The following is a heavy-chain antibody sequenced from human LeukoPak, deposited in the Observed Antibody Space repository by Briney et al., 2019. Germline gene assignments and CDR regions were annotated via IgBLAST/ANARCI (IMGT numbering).Heavy chain of an antibody. V-gene: IGHV3-21*01. J-gene: IGHJ4*02. D-gene: IGHD2/OR15-2a*01. CDR2: ISTSSSYI. Sequence: GGSLRLSCAASGFTFSRYDMNWVRQAPGKGLEWVSSISTSSSYIYYADSVKGRFTISRDNSKNSLYLQMNSLRAEDTAVFYCASGTLNIRGVHGAFDYWGERALVTVS. CDR1: GFTFSRYD. CDR3: ASGTLNIRGVHGAFDY.